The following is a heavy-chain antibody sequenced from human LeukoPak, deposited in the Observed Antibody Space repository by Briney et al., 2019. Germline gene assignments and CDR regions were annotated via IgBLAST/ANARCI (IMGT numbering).Heavy chain of an antibody. CDR2: ILYNGSNK. CDR3: AKGFSSRSSWCVEDVDAFDI. V-gene: IGHV3-30*02. CDR1: GFTFSSYG. D-gene: IGHD6-13*01. Sequence: GGSVRLSCAASGFTFSSYGMHWVRQAAGKGLEWVGCILYNGSNKYYADSVKGRVTISSDNSTNTLYMEVNSLRAEDTAGYYWAKGFSSRSSWCVEDVDAFDIWGQGKMVTVSS. J-gene: IGHJ3*02.